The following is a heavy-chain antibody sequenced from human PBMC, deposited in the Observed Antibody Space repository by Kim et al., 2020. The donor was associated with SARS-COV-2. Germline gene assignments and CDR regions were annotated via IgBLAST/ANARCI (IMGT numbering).Heavy chain of an antibody. J-gene: IGHJ4*02. Sequence: LNSRVTISVDTSKNQFSLKLSSVTAADTAVYYCARIGGRDGYNWGVFDYWGQGTLVTVSS. D-gene: IGHD5-12*01. V-gene: IGHV4-39*01. CDR3: ARIGGRDGYNWGVFDY.